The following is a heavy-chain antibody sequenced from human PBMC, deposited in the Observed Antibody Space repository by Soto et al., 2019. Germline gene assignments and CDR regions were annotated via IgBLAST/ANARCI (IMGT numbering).Heavy chain of an antibody. Sequence: QVQLVESGGGLVKPGGSLRLSCAASGFTFSDYYMNWIRQAPGKGLEWVSYITSSGRTTYYADSVKGRFTISRDNAKNSLYLQMNSLRAEDTAVYYCARDLGLGLEYSSSPLSDYGMDVWGHGTTVTVSS. D-gene: IGHD6-6*01. CDR2: ITSSGRTT. CDR3: ARDLGLGLEYSSSPLSDYGMDV. CDR1: GFTFSDYY. J-gene: IGHJ6*02. V-gene: IGHV3-11*01.